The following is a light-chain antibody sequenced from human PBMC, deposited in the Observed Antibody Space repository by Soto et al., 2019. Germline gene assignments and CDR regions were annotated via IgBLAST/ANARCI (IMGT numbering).Light chain of an antibody. Sequence: VLTQPPSVSGAPGQRVTISCTGSSSNIGAGYDVHWYQQLPGTAPKLLIYGNSNRPSGVPDRFSGSKSGTSASLAITGLQAEDEADYYCQSYDSAKVVFGGGTKVTVL. V-gene: IGLV1-40*01. J-gene: IGLJ2*01. CDR2: GNS. CDR3: QSYDSAKVV. CDR1: SSNIGAGYD.